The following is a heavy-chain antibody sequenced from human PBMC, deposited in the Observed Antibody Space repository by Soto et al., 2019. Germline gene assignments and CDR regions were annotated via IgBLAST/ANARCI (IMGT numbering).Heavy chain of an antibody. CDR3: ARVGRLVNYYYYGMDV. D-gene: IGHD6-13*01. V-gene: IGHV4-31*03. Sequence: QVQLQESGPGLVKPSQTLSLTCSVSGGSISSGAYYWTWIRQHPGKGLEWIGYIYFSGSTYYNPSLKSRVTISVDTSKNQFSLKLRCVTAADTAVYYCARVGRLVNYYYYGMDVWGQGTMVTVSS. CDR2: IYFSGST. J-gene: IGHJ6*02. CDR1: GGSISSGAYY.